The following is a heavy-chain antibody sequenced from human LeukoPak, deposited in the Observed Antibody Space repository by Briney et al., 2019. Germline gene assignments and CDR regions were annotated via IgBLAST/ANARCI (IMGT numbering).Heavy chain of an antibody. D-gene: IGHD6-13*01. J-gene: IGHJ6*03. CDR3: ARVRYSSSWYYYYYYMDV. V-gene: IGHV1-69*13. CDR2: IIPIFGTA. Sequence: ASVKVSCKASGGTFSSYAISWVRQAPGQGLGWMGGIIPIFGTANHAQKFQGRVTITADESTSTAYMELSSLRSEDTAVYYCARVRYSSSWYYYYYYMDVWGKGTTVTVSS. CDR1: GGTFSSYA.